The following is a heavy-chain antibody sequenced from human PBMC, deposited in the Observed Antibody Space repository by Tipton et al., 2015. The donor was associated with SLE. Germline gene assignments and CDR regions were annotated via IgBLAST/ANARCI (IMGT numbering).Heavy chain of an antibody. V-gene: IGHV3-33*01. D-gene: IGHD1-26*01. CDR3: ARDHRWDSPRGYYHMDV. J-gene: IGHJ6*03. CDR1: RFPFSYYD. Sequence: SLRLSCAASRFPFSYYDMHWVRQAPGKGLEWVAVISFNGTNKYYTDSVKGRFSISRDNSKNTLYLQMNSLRGEDTALYYCARDHRWDSPRGYYHMDVWGKGTTVTVSS. CDR2: ISFNGTNK.